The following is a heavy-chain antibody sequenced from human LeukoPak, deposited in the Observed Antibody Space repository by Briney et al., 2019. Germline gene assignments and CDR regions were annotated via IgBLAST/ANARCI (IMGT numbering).Heavy chain of an antibody. Sequence: PGGSLRLSCAASGFTFSTYSMNWVRQAPGKGLEWVSSISSSSTYIYYADSVKGRFTISRDNAKNSLYLQMNSLGAEDTAVYYCATRYCTSTNCYAFDDWGQGTLVTVSS. CDR2: ISSSSTYI. CDR3: ATRYCTSTNCYAFDD. V-gene: IGHV3-21*01. D-gene: IGHD2-2*01. J-gene: IGHJ5*02. CDR1: GFTFSTYS.